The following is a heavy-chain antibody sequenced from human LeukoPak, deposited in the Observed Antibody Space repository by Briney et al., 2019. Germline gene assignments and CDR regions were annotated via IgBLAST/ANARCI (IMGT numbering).Heavy chain of an antibody. CDR3: ARDVGFGVVIIGYFDY. J-gene: IGHJ4*02. Sequence: PGGSLRLSCAASGFTFSSYGMHWVRQAPGKGLEWVAFIRYDGSNKYYADSVKGRFTISRDNSKNTLYLQINSLRAEDTAVYYCARDVGFGVVIIGYFDYWGQGTLVTVSS. CDR2: IRYDGSNK. V-gene: IGHV3-30*02. CDR1: GFTFSSYG. D-gene: IGHD3-3*01.